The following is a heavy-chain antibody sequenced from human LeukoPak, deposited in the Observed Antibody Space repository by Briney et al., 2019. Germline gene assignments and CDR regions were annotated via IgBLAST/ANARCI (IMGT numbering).Heavy chain of an antibody. J-gene: IGHJ6*02. CDR2: INPSGGST. CDR1: GYTFTSYY. D-gene: IGHD2-2*02. Sequence: ASVKVSCKASGYTFTSYYMHWVRQAPGQGLEWMGIINPSGGSTSYAQKFQGRVTMTRDTSTSTVYMELSSLRSEDTAVYYCARDDPKMPYLYCSSTSCYSGDGMDVWGQGTTVTVSS. V-gene: IGHV1-46*01. CDR3: ARDDPKMPYLYCSSTSCYSGDGMDV.